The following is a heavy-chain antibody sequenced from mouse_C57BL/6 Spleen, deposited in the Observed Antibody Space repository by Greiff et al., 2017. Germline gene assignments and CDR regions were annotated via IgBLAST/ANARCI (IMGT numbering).Heavy chain of an antibody. D-gene: IGHD4-1*01. CDR1: GYTFTDYY. J-gene: IGHJ2*01. CDR3: ARGWDGGDY. CDR2: INPNNGGT. V-gene: IGHV1-26*01. Sequence: EVQLQQSGPELVKPGASVKISCKASGYTFTDYYMNWVKQSHGKSLEWIGDINPNNGGTSYNQKFKGKATLTVDKSPSTAYMELRSLTSEDSAVYYCARGWDGGDYWGQGTTLTGSS.